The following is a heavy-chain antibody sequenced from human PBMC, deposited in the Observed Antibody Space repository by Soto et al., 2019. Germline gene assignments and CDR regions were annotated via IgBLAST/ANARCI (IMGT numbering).Heavy chain of an antibody. J-gene: IGHJ4*02. D-gene: IGHD2-2*01. V-gene: IGHV3-23*01. CDR2: ISGSGGST. Sequence: PGGSLRLSCAASGFTFSSYAMSWVRQAPGKGLEWVSAISGSGGSTYYADSVKGRFTISRDNSKNTLYLQMNSLRAEDTAVYYCAKIGEAAMLHYFDYWGQGTLVTSPQ. CDR1: GFTFSSYA. CDR3: AKIGEAAMLHYFDY.